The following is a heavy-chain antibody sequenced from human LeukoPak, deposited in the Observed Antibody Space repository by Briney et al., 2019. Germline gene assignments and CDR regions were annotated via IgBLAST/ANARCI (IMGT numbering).Heavy chain of an antibody. CDR2: ISGSGGST. V-gene: IGHV3-23*01. D-gene: IGHD3-16*02. J-gene: IGHJ3*02. CDR3: VSGNDPDYVWGTYRLDAFDI. Sequence: GGSLRLSCAASGFTFSSYAMSWVRQAPGKGLEWVSAISGSGGSTYYADSVKGRFTISRDNSKNTLYLQMNSLRAEDTAVYYCVSGNDPDYVWGTYRLDAFDIWGEGRMVIVSS. CDR1: GFTFSSYA.